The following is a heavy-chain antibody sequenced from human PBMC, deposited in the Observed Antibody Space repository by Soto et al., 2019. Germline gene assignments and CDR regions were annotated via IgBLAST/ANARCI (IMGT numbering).Heavy chain of an antibody. D-gene: IGHD6-13*01. CDR3: ASSNIAAAGFYYYGMDV. CDR2: IYYYGST. J-gene: IGHJ6*02. Sequence: QVQLQESGPGLVKPSETLSLTCTVSGGSISSYYWSWIRQPPGKGLEWIGYIYYYGSTNYNPSLNSRVPISVDTSKNQCSLKLSSVTAADTAVYYCASSNIAAAGFYYYGMDVWGRGTTVTVSS. CDR1: GGSISSYY. V-gene: IGHV4-59*01.